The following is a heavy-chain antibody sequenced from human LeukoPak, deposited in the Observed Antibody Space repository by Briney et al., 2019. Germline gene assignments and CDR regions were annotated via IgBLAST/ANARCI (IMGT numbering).Heavy chain of an antibody. Sequence: GASVKVSCKASGGTFSSYAISWVRQAPGQGLEWMGRIIPILGIANYAQKFQGRVTITADKSTSTAYMELSSLRSEDTAVYYCARSPGYCTNRVCYNNWFDPWGQGTLVTVSS. V-gene: IGHV1-69*04. CDR1: GGTFSSYA. CDR3: ARSPGYCTNRVCYNNWFDP. CDR2: IIPILGIA. D-gene: IGHD2-8*01. J-gene: IGHJ5*02.